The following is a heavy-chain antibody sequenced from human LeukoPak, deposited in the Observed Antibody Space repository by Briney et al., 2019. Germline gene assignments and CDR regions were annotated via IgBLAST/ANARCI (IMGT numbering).Heavy chain of an antibody. CDR1: GYTFTNYN. J-gene: IGHJ4*02. Sequence: GASVKVSCKASGYTFTNYNISWERQDTGQGLEWMGYKNPNSGNSAYAQKSQGRVTITTDASITTAYMELSGLRSEDTAIYYCAREGLDYWGQGTLVTVSS. CDR3: AREGLDY. V-gene: IGHV1-8*01. CDR2: KNPNSGNS.